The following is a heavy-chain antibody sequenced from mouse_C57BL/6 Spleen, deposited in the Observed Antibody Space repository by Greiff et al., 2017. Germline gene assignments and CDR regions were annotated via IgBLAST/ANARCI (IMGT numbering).Heavy chain of an antibody. D-gene: IGHD1-1*01. CDR2: IWSGGST. CDR1: GFSLTSYG. Sequence: VQGVESGPGLVQPSQSLSITCTVSGFSLTSYGVHWVRQSPGKGLEWMGVIWSGGSTDNNAAFISRLSISKDNSKSQVFFKMNSLQAEDTAIYYCARRRGSSPYYAMDYWGQGTSVTVSS. J-gene: IGHJ4*01. V-gene: IGHV2-2*01. CDR3: ARRRGSSPYYAMDY.